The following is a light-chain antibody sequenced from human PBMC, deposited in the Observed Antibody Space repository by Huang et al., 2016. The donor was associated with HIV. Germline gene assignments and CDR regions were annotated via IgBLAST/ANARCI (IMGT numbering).Light chain of an antibody. CDR1: QSLIHSNGNTY. J-gene: IGKJ4*01. CDR3: MQGTHLFT. CDR2: QVS. V-gene: IGKV2-30*02. Sequence: VVLTQSPLYLSVTLGQPASISCGSRQSLIHSNGNTYLNWFQQRPGQSPRRLISQVSRRDSGVPDRFSGSGSGTDFTLKISRVEAEDVGVYYCMQGTHLFTFGGGTRVDIK.